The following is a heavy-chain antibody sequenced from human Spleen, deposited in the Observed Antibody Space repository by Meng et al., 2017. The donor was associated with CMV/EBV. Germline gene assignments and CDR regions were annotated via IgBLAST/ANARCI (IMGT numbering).Heavy chain of an antibody. CDR1: GGSISSYY. CDR3: GRGPYCGGDCYSSVDS. J-gene: IGHJ4*02. Sequence: SETLSLTCTVSGGSISSYYWSWIRQPPGKGLEWIASIYYSGSTYYNPSLKSRGTISVDTSKNQFSLKLRSVIAADTAVYYCGRGPYCGGDCYSSVDSWGQGTLVTVSS. CDR2: IYYSGST. V-gene: IGHV4-59*12. D-gene: IGHD2-21*01.